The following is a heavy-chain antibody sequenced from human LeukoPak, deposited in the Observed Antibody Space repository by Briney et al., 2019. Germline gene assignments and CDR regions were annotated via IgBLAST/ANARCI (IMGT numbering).Heavy chain of an antibody. CDR3: ARDGTAAGLYFDL. D-gene: IGHD6-13*01. Sequence: GGSLRLSCEVSGFTFTDYWMNWVRQAPGKGPEWVASIRQDGSEKTYVDSVKGRFTISRDNTKNSLSLQLNGLRAEDTSVYYCARDGTAAGLYFDLWGQGTLVTVSS. V-gene: IGHV3-7*01. CDR2: IRQDGSEK. CDR1: GFTFTDYW. J-gene: IGHJ4*01.